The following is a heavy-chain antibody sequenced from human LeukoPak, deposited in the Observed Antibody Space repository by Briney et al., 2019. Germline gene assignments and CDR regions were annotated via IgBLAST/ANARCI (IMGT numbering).Heavy chain of an antibody. V-gene: IGHV1-8*03. CDR3: ARGWLVGYYYYMDV. D-gene: IGHD6-19*01. J-gene: IGHJ6*03. Sequence: ASVKVSCKASGYTFTSYDINWVRQATGQGLEWMGWMNTNSGNTGYAQKFQGRVTITRNTSISPAYMELSSMRSEDTAVYYCARGWLVGYYYYMDVWGKGTTVTVSS. CDR2: MNTNSGNT. CDR1: GYTFTSYD.